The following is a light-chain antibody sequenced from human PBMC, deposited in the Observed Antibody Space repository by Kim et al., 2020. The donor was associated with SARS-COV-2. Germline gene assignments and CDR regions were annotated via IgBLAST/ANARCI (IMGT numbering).Light chain of an antibody. J-gene: IGLJ3*02. CDR3: QVWDSSSDHDWV. Sequence: PGKTARIPCGGNNIGSYSVHWYQQRPGQAPVLVIYYDSDRPSGIPERFSGSNSGSAATLTISRVEAGDEADYYCQVWDSSSDHDWVFGGGTKLTVL. CDR1: NIGSYS. V-gene: IGLV3-21*04. CDR2: YDS.